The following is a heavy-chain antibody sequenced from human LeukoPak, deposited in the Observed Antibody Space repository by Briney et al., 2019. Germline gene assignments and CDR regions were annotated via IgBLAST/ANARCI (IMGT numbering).Heavy chain of an antibody. CDR2: ISSGGDYT. D-gene: IGHD6-19*01. V-gene: IGHV3-23*01. J-gene: IGHJ4*02. CDR3: ANARYYNSDWYALDY. CDR1: GFTFSSYA. Sequence: PGGSLRLSCAASGFTFSSYAMSWVRQAPGKGPEWVTGISSGGDYTYYGDSANGRFTISRDNSKNALYLQMNSLRVEDTAVYYCANARYYNSDWYALDYWGQGTQVTVSS.